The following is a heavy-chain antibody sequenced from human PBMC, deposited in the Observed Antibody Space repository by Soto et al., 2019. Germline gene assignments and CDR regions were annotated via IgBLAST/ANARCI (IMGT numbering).Heavy chain of an antibody. CDR2: INVGDGNT. Sequence: ASVKVSCKSSGFTFTAYAFHCVRQAPGQNLEWMGWINVGDGNTEYSQRFQGRVTITRDTSATMVYMELSSLRSEDTAVYYCANSRSIKTKLYSLDYWGQGTLVTVSS. V-gene: IGHV1-3*01. D-gene: IGHD3-22*01. J-gene: IGHJ4*02. CDR1: GFTFTAYA. CDR3: ANSRSIKTKLYSLDY.